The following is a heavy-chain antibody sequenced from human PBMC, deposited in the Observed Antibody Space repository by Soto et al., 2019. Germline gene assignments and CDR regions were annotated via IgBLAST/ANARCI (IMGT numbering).Heavy chain of an antibody. CDR2: ISAYNGDT. Sequence: ASVKVSCKASGYTFNNIAITWVRQAPGQGLEWMGWISAYNGDTNYAQKFQARVTMTTDTSTNTAYMELSSLRSDDTAVYYCARDRNSAYDCWGQGTLVTVSS. CDR3: ARDRNSAYDC. J-gene: IGHJ4*02. D-gene: IGHD5-12*01. CDR1: GYTFNNIA. V-gene: IGHV1-18*01.